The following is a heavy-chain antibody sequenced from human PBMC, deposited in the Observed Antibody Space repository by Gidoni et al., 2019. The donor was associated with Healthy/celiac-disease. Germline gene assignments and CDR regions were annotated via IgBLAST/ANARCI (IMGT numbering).Heavy chain of an antibody. CDR1: GFTFSSYE. Sequence: EVQLVESGGGLVQPGGSLRLSCAASGFTFSSYEMNWVRQAPGKGLAWVSYISSSGRTIYYADSVKGRFTISRDNAKNSLYLQMNSLRAEDTAVYYCARGEVGATAVDYWGQGTLVTVSS. V-gene: IGHV3-48*03. CDR2: ISSSGRTI. CDR3: ARGEVGATAVDY. D-gene: IGHD1-26*01. J-gene: IGHJ4*02.